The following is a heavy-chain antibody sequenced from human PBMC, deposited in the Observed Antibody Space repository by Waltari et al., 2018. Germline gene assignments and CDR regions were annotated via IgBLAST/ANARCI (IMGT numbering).Heavy chain of an antibody. CDR1: GYTFTGYY. J-gene: IGHJ4*02. V-gene: IGHV1-2*06. Sequence: QVQLVQSGAEVKKPGASVKVSCKASGYTFTGYYMHWVRQAPGQGLEWMGRINPNSGGTNYAQKFQGRVTMTRDTSISTAYMELGRLRSDDTAVYYCARVNTGRGYPIDYWGQGTLVTVSS. D-gene: IGHD2-8*02. CDR3: ARVNTGRGYPIDY. CDR2: INPNSGGT.